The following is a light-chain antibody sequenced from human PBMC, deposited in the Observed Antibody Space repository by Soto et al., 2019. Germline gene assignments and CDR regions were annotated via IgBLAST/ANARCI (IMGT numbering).Light chain of an antibody. CDR3: STWDDSLNAVL. CDR2: YNN. CDR1: SSNIGSNT. V-gene: IGLV1-44*01. Sequence: QSVLTQPPSASGTPGQRVSMSCSGSSSNIGSNTVNWYQQFPGTAPKLLIYYNNQRPSGVPDRFSGSKSGTSASLAISGLQSEDEADYYSSTWDDSLNAVLFGGGTKLTVL. J-gene: IGLJ2*01.